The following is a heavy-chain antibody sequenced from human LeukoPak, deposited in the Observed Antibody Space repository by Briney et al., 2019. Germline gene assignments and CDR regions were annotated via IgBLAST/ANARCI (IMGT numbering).Heavy chain of an antibody. CDR1: GYTFTSYY. CDR2: INPSGGST. V-gene: IGHV1-46*01. Sequence: ASVKVSCKASGYTFTSYYMHWVRQAPGQGLEWMGIINPSGGSTSYAQKFQGRVTMTRDTSTSTVYMELSSLRSEDTAVYYCARAPEDYDFWSGHFDYWGQGTLVTVSS. J-gene: IGHJ4*02. D-gene: IGHD3-3*01. CDR3: ARAPEDYDFWSGHFDY.